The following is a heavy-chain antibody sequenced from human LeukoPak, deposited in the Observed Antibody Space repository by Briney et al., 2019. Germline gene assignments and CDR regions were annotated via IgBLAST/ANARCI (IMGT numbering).Heavy chain of an antibody. CDR2: IYETGST. CDR3: VRPDDNSFDF. Sequence: SETLSLTCAVSGGSISSSSYYWGWIRQPPGRGLEWIGNIYETGSTNYNPSLKSRVTISVDTSKNQFSLKLSSVTAADTAVYYCVRPDDNSFDFWGQGTWSPSLQ. CDR1: GGSISSSSYY. V-gene: IGHV4-39*01. D-gene: IGHD3-9*01. J-gene: IGHJ3*01.